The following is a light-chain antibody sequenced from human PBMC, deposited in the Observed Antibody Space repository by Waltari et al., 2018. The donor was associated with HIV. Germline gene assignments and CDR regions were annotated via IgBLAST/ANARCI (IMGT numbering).Light chain of an antibody. CDR2: RNN. J-gene: IGLJ3*02. CDR1: GPNIGSNS. Sequence: QSILTQPPSTSGTPGQRVTISCSGSGPNIGSNSVSWYHLLLGTAPKLLIYRNNQRPSGFPDRSSGSKSATSASLSIGGLRSEDEADYYCAAWDDSLSGPVFGGGTKLTVL. V-gene: IGLV1-47*01. CDR3: AAWDDSLSGPV.